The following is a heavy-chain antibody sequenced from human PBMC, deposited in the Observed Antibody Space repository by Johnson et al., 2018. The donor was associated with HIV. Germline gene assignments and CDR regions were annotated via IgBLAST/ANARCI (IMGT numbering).Heavy chain of an antibody. V-gene: IGHV3-66*01. CDR3: AREALPRGLQSSFGWAFDI. CDR1: GFTFSRNY. Sequence: VQPVESGGGLVQPGGSLRLSCASSGFTFSRNYMSWVRQAPGKGLEWVSVIYSGGTKYYADSVKGRFIISSDTSENTVHLQMNVLRAEDKAVYYCAREALPRGLQSSFGWAFDIWGQGTMVTVSS. D-gene: IGHD3-16*01. J-gene: IGHJ3*02. CDR2: IYSGGTK.